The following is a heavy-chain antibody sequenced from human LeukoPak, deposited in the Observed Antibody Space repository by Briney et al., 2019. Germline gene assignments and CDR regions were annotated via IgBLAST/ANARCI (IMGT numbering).Heavy chain of an antibody. CDR3: ARGITGYYGSGTKGWYFDL. CDR2: IYHSGST. D-gene: IGHD3-10*01. V-gene: IGHV4-4*02. Sequence: PSETLSLTCAVSGGSISSSNWWSWVRPPPGKGLEWIGEIYHSGSTNYNPSLKSRVTISVDKSKNQFSLKLSSVTAADTAVYYCARGITGYYGSGTKGWYFDLWGRGTLVTVSS. J-gene: IGHJ2*01. CDR1: GGSISSSNW.